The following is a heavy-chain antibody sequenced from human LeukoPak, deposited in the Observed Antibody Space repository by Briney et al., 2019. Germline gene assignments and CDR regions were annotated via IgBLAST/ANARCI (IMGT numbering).Heavy chain of an antibody. Sequence: VXGGSFSGYYWSWIRQPPGKGLEWIGEINHSGSTNYNPSLKSRVTISVDTSKNQFSLKLSSVTAADTAVYYCARGRQLNWCWFYPWGQGTLVTVSS. J-gene: IGHJ5*02. CDR2: INHSGST. V-gene: IGHV4-34*01. CDR1: GGSFSGYY. D-gene: IGHD1-1*01. CDR3: ARGRQLNWCWFYP.